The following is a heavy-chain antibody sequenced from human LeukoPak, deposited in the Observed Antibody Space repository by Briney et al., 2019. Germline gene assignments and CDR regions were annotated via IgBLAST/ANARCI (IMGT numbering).Heavy chain of an antibody. Sequence: LMTSSKSAGYSFTSYCIWGVHQLPRKRLEWRGIIYPCDSDTRHSPSFQGQVTISADKSISTAYLQWSSLKASDTAMYYCARRGGYNNSYYYYMDVWGKGTTVTVSS. D-gene: IGHD5-24*01. CDR1: GYSFTSYC. J-gene: IGHJ6*03. V-gene: IGHV5-51*07. CDR3: ARRGGYNNSYYYYMDV. CDR2: IYPCDSDT.